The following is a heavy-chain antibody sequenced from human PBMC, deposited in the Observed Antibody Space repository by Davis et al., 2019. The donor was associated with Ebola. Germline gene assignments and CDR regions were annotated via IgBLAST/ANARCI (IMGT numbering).Heavy chain of an antibody. D-gene: IGHD3-22*01. J-gene: IGHJ3*02. Sequence: ASVKVSCKASGYTFSNYAMNWIRQAPGQGLEWMGWINTDTGNPMYAQGFTGRFVFSLDTSVTTAYLQISSLKADDTAVYYCARSTMTQDAFDIWPRDNGHRLF. CDR1: GYTFSNYA. CDR3: ARSTMTQDAFDI. CDR2: INTDTGNP. V-gene: IGHV7-4-1*02.